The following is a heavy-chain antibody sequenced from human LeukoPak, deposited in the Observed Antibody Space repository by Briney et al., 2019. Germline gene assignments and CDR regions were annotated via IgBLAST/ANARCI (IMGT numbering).Heavy chain of an antibody. Sequence: SQTLSLTCTVSGGSISSGSYYWSWIRQPAGKGLEWIGRIYTSGSTNYNPSLKSRVTISVDTSKNQFSLKLSSVTAADTAVYYCARYYSSTSCYTQFDYWGQGTLVTVSS. CDR3: ARYYSSTSCYTQFDY. D-gene: IGHD2-2*02. CDR1: GGSISSGSYY. V-gene: IGHV4-61*02. CDR2: IYTSGST. J-gene: IGHJ4*02.